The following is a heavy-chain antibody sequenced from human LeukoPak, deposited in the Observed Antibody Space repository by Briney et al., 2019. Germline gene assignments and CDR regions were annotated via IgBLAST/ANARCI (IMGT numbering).Heavy chain of an antibody. Sequence: SETLSLTCTVSGGSISSYYWSWIRQPPGKGLEWTGYIYTSGSTNYNPSLKSRVTISVDTSKNQFSLKLSSVTAADTAVYYCAKVGPDYYYYMDVWGKGTTVTVSS. V-gene: IGHV4-4*09. CDR1: GGSISSYY. D-gene: IGHD1-26*01. J-gene: IGHJ6*03. CDR2: IYTSGST. CDR3: AKVGPDYYYYMDV.